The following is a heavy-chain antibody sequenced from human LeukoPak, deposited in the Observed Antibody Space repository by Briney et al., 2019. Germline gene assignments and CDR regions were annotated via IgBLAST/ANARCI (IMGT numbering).Heavy chain of an antibody. CDR2: IKQDGSEK. CDR3: ARVEGSGSYDAYYYYGMDV. CDR1: GFTFSSYW. V-gene: IGHV3-7*01. Sequence: PGGSLRLSCAASGFTFSSYWMSWVRQAPGKGLEWVANIKQDGSEKYYVDSVKGRFTISRDNAKNSLYLQMNSLRAEDTAVYYCARVEGSGSYDAYYYYGMDVWGQGTTVTVSS. D-gene: IGHD3-10*01. J-gene: IGHJ6*02.